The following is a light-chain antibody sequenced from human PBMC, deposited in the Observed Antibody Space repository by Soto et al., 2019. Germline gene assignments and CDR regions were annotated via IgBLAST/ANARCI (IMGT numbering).Light chain of an antibody. V-gene: IGLV2-14*01. J-gene: IGLJ1*01. CDR1: GSDIATFNY. CDR2: QVT. CDR3: NSYSSTSFYV. Sequence: QSVLAQPASVSGSPGQSITISCTGSGSDIATFNYVSWYQQYPGKAPKLLIYQVTSRASGVSHRFSGSKSGNTAALTISGLQPEDGAEYYCNSYSSTSFYVFGTGTKVTVL.